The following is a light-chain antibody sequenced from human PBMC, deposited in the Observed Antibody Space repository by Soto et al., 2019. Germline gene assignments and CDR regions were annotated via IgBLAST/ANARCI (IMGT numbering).Light chain of an antibody. CDR2: KAS. CDR1: QSISNW. J-gene: IGKJ5*01. Sequence: DIQMTQSPSTLSASVGDRVTITCRASQSISNWLAWYQQKPGKAPKLLIYKASSLESGVPSRFSGSGSGTEFSLTISSLQPDDFATYYCQQFNTNSLITFGQGTRRRL. V-gene: IGKV1-5*03. CDR3: QQFNTNSLIT.